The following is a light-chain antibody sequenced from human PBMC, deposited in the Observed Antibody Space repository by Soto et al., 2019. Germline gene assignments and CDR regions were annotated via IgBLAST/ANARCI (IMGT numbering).Light chain of an antibody. CDR2: AAS. CDR1: RSFASSY. CDR3: QQYGTSPWT. Sequence: EIVLTQSPATLSLSPGERATLSCRASRSFASSYLAWYQHKPGQAPRLLIYAASSRATGIPDRFIGSGSGTDFTLTISRLEPDDSAVYYCQQYGTSPWTFGQGTKVEIK. V-gene: IGKV3-20*01. J-gene: IGKJ1*01.